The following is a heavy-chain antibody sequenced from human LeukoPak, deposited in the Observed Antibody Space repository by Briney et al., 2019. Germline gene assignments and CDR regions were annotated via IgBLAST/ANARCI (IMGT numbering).Heavy chain of an antibody. D-gene: IGHD6-13*01. Sequence: GASVKVSCKASGYTFTGYYLHWVRQAPGQGLEWMGWISAYNGNTNYAQKLQGRVTMTTDTSTSTAYMELRSLRSDDTAMYYCARDLTAAAGVDYWGQGTLVTVSS. CDR3: ARDLTAAAGVDY. J-gene: IGHJ4*02. CDR1: GYTFTGYY. CDR2: ISAYNGNT. V-gene: IGHV1-18*04.